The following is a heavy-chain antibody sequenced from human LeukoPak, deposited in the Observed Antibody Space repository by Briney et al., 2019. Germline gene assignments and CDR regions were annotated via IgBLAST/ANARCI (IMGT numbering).Heavy chain of an antibody. CDR1: GGSISNSRYY. CDR2: IYYSGST. Sequence: SETLSLTCSVSGGSISNSRYYWGWLRQPPGKGLEWIGSIYYSGSTNYNPSLKSRVTISIDTSKNQFSLKLSSVTAADTAVYYCALTDYGGGSDYWGQGTLVTVSS. V-gene: IGHV4-39*07. CDR3: ALTDYGGGSDY. D-gene: IGHD4-23*01. J-gene: IGHJ4*02.